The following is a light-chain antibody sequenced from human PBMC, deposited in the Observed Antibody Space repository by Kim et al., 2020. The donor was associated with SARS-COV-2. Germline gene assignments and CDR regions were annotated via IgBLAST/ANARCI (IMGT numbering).Light chain of an antibody. CDR3: SSYTSSSTPG. CDR2: AVS. V-gene: IGLV2-14*04. Sequence: GQSLPPSLTGPMRYVGCYIFVTWYQQHPGKAPKLMIYAVSKRPSGVSNRFSGSKSGNTASLTISGLRAEDEADYYCSSYTSSSTPGFGGGTQLTVL. J-gene: IGLJ3*02. CDR1: MRYVGCYIF.